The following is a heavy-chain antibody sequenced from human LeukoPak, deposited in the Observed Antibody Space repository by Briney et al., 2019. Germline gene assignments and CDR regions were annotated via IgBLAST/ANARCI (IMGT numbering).Heavy chain of an antibody. V-gene: IGHV3-30*18. Sequence: GGSLRLSCAASGFTFSSYGMHWVRQAPGKGLEWVAVISYDGSNKYYADSVKGRFTISRDNSKNTLYLQMNSLRTEDTAVYYCAKGRGPSEWELLISYWGQGTLVTVSS. CDR3: AKGRGPSEWELLISY. CDR2: ISYDGSNK. CDR1: GFTFSSYG. D-gene: IGHD1-26*01. J-gene: IGHJ4*02.